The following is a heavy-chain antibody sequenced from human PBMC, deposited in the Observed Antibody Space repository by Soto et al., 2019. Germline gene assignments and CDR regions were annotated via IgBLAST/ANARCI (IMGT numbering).Heavy chain of an antibody. CDR3: ARGCTNGVCYMEAGYYYYGMDV. Sequence: SVKVSCKASGGTFSGYAISWVRQAPGQGLEWMGGIIPIFGTANYAQKFQGRVTITADESTSTAYMELSSLRSEDTAVYYCARGCTNGVCYMEAGYYYYGMDVWGQGTTVTVSS. D-gene: IGHD2-8*01. J-gene: IGHJ6*02. CDR2: IIPIFGTA. V-gene: IGHV1-69*13. CDR1: GGTFSGYA.